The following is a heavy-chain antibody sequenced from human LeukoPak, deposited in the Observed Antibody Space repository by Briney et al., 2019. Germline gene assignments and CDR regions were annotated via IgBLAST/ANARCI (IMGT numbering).Heavy chain of an antibody. J-gene: IGHJ5*02. Sequence: ASVKVSCKVSGYTLTELSMHWVRQAPGKGLEWMGGFDPEDGETIYAQKFQGRVTMTTDTSTSTAYMELRSLRSDDTAVYYCARDDTGWFDPWGQGTLVTVSS. V-gene: IGHV1-24*01. CDR2: FDPEDGET. CDR1: GYTLTELS. CDR3: ARDDTGWFDP. D-gene: IGHD5-18*01.